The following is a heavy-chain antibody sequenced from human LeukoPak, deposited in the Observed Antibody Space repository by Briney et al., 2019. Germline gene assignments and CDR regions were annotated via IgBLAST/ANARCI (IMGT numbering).Heavy chain of an antibody. J-gene: IGHJ4*02. Sequence: SETLSLTCAVYGGSFSGYYWSWIRQPPGKGLEWIGEINHSGSTNYNPSLKSRVTISVDTSKNQFSLKLSSVTAADTAVYYCTSSGPSRSGYHYWGQGTLVTVSS. CDR1: GGSFSGYY. CDR2: INHSGST. D-gene: IGHD3-22*01. V-gene: IGHV4-34*01. CDR3: TSSGPSRSGYHY.